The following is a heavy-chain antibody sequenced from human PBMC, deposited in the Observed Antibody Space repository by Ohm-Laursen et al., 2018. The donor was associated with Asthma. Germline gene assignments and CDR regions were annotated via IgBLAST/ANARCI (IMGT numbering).Heavy chain of an antibody. D-gene: IGHD3-10*01. J-gene: IGHJ4*02. Sequence: SLRLSCSASGFTFSDYFMHWVRQRPGGGLDWISHIFPDGRHTNYADSVKGRFTISRDDAKNTLYLQMNSLRADDSAVYYCAYEFGGSGDYWGQGTLVTVSS. CDR2: IFPDGRHT. V-gene: IGHV3-74*01. CDR3: AYEFGGSGDY. CDR1: GFTFSDYF.